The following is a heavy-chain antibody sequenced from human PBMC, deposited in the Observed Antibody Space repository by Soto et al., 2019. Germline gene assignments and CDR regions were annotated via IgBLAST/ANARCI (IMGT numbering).Heavy chain of an antibody. CDR3: ARSLAGSWTYYYYGMDV. D-gene: IGHD3-10*01. V-gene: IGHV4-39*07. CDR1: GGSISSSSYY. J-gene: IGHJ6*02. Sequence: PSETLSLTCTVSGGSISSSSYYWGWIRQPPGKGLEWIGSIYYSGSTYHNPSLKSRVTISVDTSKNQFSLKLSSVTAADTAVYYCARSLAGSWTYYYYGMDVWGQGTTVTVSS. CDR2: IYYSGST.